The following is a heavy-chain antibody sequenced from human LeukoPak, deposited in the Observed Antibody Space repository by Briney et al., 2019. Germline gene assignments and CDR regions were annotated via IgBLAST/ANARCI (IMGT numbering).Heavy chain of an antibody. V-gene: IGHV3-21*01. CDR3: ASVGNPTGYYYYMDV. D-gene: IGHD4-23*01. Sequence: GGSLRLSCAASGFTFSSYSMNWVRQAPGKGLEWVSSISSSSSYIYYADSVKGRFTISRDNAKNSLYLQMNSLRAEDTAVYYCASVGNPTGYYYYMDVWGKGTTVTVSS. CDR2: ISSSSSYI. CDR1: GFTFSSYS. J-gene: IGHJ6*03.